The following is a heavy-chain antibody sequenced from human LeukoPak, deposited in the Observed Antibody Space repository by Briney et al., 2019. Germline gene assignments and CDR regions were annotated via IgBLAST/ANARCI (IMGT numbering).Heavy chain of an antibody. Sequence: GGSLRLSCAASGFTFSSYGMHWVRQAPGKGLEWVAVIWYDGSNKYYADSVKGRFIISRDNSKNTLYLQMNSLRAEDTAVYYCARDGDTAMVLNGMDVWGQGTTVTVSS. CDR3: ARDGDTAMVLNGMDV. V-gene: IGHV3-33*01. J-gene: IGHJ6*02. D-gene: IGHD5-18*01. CDR2: IWYDGSNK. CDR1: GFTFSSYG.